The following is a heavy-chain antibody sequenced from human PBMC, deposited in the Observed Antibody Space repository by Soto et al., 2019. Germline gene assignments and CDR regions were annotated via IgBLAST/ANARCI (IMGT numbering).Heavy chain of an antibody. CDR3: ARDRHETTALAPYNWFES. Sequence: EVQLVESGGGLVKPGGSLRLSCAASGFTFSSYSMNWVRQAPGKGLEWVSSISSSSSYVYYADSVKGRFTISRDNAKNSLYVQMNSLTAEDTAVYYCARDRHETTALAPYNWFESWGQGTLVTVSS. D-gene: IGHD1-1*01. V-gene: IGHV3-21*01. CDR2: ISSSSSYV. CDR1: GFTFSSYS. J-gene: IGHJ5*01.